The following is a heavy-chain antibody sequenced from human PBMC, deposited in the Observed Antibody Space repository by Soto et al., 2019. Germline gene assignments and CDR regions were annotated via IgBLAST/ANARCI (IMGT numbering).Heavy chain of an antibody. Sequence: QVQLQESGPGLVKPSETLSLTCTVSGGSVSSGSYYWSWIRQPPGKGLEWIGYIYYSGSTNYNPSLKTRVTISVDTSKNQFSLKLSSVTAADTAVYYCARGRNFDWFDPWGQGTLVTVSS. CDR3: ARGRNFDWFDP. V-gene: IGHV4-61*01. CDR2: IYYSGST. J-gene: IGHJ5*02. CDR1: GGSVSSGSYY.